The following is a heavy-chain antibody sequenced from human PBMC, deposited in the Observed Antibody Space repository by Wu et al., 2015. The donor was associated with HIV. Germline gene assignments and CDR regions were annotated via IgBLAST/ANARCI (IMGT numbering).Heavy chain of an antibody. CDR3: ARLQSLHGLYSNADY. J-gene: IGHJ4*02. CDR2: INPNSGGT. CDR1: GYTFTGYY. Sequence: QVQLVRSGAEVKKPGASVKVSCKASGYTFTGYYMHWVRQAPGQGLEWMGWINPNSGGTNYAQKFQGRVTMTRDTSISTAYMELSRLRSDDTAVYYCARLQSLHGLYSNADYWGQGTLVTVSS. D-gene: IGHD3-10*01. V-gene: IGHV1-2*02.